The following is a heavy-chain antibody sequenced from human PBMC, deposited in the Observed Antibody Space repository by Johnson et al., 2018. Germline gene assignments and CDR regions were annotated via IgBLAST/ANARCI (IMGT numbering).Heavy chain of an antibody. J-gene: IGHJ3*02. CDR2: INWNGGST. D-gene: IGHD2-2*01. CDR3: AGSRSSVYAFDI. Sequence: VQLVQSGGGLVQPGGSLRLSCAASGFTFSNYAMSWVRQAPGKGLEWVSGINWNGGSTGYADSVKGRFTISRDNAKNSLYLQMNSLRAEDTALYYCAGSRSSVYAFDILGQGTMVTVSS. V-gene: IGHV3-20*04. CDR1: GFTFSNYA.